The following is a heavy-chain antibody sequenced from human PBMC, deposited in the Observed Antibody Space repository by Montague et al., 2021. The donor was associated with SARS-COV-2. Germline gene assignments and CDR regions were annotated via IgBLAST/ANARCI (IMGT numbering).Heavy chain of an antibody. Sequence: SETLSLTCSASGGTAITDTHYWGWVRHSPGKGLEWLGSVSYSGSTYYTPSVKSRVAVSLDTSRTQCSLRLNSLTAADAAVYYSVRDSRRNCFSYWGRGILVAVSS. J-gene: IGHJ4*02. CDR3: VRDSRRNCFSY. CDR2: VSYSGST. CDR1: GGTAITDTHY. D-gene: IGHD2-15*01. V-gene: IGHV4-39*07.